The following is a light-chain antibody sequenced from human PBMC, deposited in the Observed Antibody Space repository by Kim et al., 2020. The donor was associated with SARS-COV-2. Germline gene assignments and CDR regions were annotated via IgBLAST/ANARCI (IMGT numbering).Light chain of an antibody. CDR2: DAS. J-gene: IGKJ5*01. V-gene: IGKV3-11*01. Sequence: SLSPGERPTRPRRASQSISTYLPWYQQTPGQAPRLLIDDASNRATGIPARFSGSGSGTDFTLTISSLEPEDFAVYYCQQRSIWITFGQGTRLDIK. CDR3: QQRSIWIT. CDR1: QSISTY.